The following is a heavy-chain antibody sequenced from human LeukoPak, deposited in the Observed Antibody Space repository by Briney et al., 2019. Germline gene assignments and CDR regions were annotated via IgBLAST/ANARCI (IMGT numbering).Heavy chain of an antibody. J-gene: IGHJ4*02. D-gene: IGHD6-13*01. Sequence: SETLSLTCTVSGGSISSSSYYWGWIRQPPGKGLEWIGSIYYSGSTYYNPSLKSRVTISVDTSKNQFSLKLSSVTAADTAVYYCARHEYSSSWVLDYWGQGTLVTVSS. V-gene: IGHV4-39*01. CDR2: IYYSGST. CDR3: ARHEYSSSWVLDY. CDR1: GGSISSSSYY.